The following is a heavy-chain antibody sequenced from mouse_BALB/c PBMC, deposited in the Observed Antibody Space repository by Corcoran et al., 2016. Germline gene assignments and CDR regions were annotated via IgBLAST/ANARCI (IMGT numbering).Heavy chain of an antibody. J-gene: IGHJ3*01. CDR3: TGLLRLRGWLAY. V-gene: IGHV1-15*01. CDR1: GYTFTDYD. D-gene: IGHD1-2*01. CDR2: IDPETGGT. Sequence: QVQLQQAGAELVRPGASVALSCKASGYTFTDYDMHWVKQTPVHGLEWIGAIDPETGGTAYNQKFKGKDTLTADKSSSPAYMELRSLTSEDSAVYYCTGLLRLRGWLAYWGQGTLVTVSA.